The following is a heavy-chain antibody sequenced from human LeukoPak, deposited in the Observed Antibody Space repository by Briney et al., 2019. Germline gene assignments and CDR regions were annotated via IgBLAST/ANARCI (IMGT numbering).Heavy chain of an antibody. D-gene: IGHD1-26*01. J-gene: IGHJ6*03. Sequence: AASVKVSCKASGYTFTSYGISWVRQAPGQGLEWMGWISGYNGNTNYAQQKLQGRVTMTTDTSTSTAYMELRSLRSDDTAVYYCAREGGGATFSSTFGYLLTSHYYYYYMDVWGKGTTVTVSS. CDR3: AREGGGATFSSTFGYLLTSHYYYYYMDV. V-gene: IGHV1-18*01. CDR2: ISGYNGNT. CDR1: GYTFTSYG.